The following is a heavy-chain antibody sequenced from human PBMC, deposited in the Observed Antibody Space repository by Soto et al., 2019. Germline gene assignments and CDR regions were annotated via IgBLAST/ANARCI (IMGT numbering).Heavy chain of an antibody. D-gene: IGHD3-10*01. J-gene: IGHJ5*02. CDR1: GYTFTSYG. Sequence: VPLVQSGAEVKKPGASVKVSCKASGYTFTSYGISWVRQAPGQGLEWMGWISAYNGNTNYAQKLQGRVTMTTDTSTSTAYMELRSLRSDDTAVYYCARVSYYGSGSLGFGWFDPWGQGTLVTVSS. V-gene: IGHV1-18*01. CDR3: ARVSYYGSGSLGFGWFDP. CDR2: ISAYNGNT.